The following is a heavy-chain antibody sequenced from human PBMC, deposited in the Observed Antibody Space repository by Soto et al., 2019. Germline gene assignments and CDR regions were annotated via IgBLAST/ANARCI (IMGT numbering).Heavy chain of an antibody. CDR1: EFSYSRYP. J-gene: IGHJ5*02. V-gene: IGHV3-30-3*01. Sequence: QVQLVVSGGGVVQPGSSLRLSCTASEFSYSRYPLHWVRQAPGKGPEWVAIISNDGSKKIFADSGKGRFTISRDNSRSTVYLQMDSLRPEDTAIYSCARDPNTSGGLTSGGLYWANNWFDLWGQGTLVSVSS. CDR3: ARDPNTSGGLTSGGLYWANNWFDL. CDR2: ISNDGSKK. D-gene: IGHD2-15*01.